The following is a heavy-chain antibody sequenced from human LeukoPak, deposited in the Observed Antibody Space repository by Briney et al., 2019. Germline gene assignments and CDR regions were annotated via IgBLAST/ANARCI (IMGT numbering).Heavy chain of an antibody. CDR1: GGSISSSNW. D-gene: IGHD2-15*01. Sequence: KASETLSLTCAVSGGSISSSNWWSWVSQPPGKGLERIGEIYHSGSTNYNPSLKSRVTISVDKSKNQFSLKLSSVTAADTAVYYCARTYCSGGSCYDYWGQGTLVTVSS. J-gene: IGHJ4*02. CDR2: IYHSGST. V-gene: IGHV4-4*02. CDR3: ARTYCSGGSCYDY.